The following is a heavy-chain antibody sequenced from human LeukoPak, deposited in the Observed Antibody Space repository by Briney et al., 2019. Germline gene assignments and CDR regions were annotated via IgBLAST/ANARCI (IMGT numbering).Heavy chain of an antibody. CDR3: ARQYSYDSSGYYPWDY. CDR1: GFTFSSYW. J-gene: IGHJ4*02. Sequence: GGSLRLSCAASGFTFSSYWMHWVRHAPGKGLVWVSRINSDGSSTTYADSVKGRFTISRDNAKSTLYLQMNSLRAEDTAIYYCARQYSYDSSGYYPWDYWGQGTLVTVSS. V-gene: IGHV3-74*01. CDR2: INSDGSST. D-gene: IGHD3-22*01.